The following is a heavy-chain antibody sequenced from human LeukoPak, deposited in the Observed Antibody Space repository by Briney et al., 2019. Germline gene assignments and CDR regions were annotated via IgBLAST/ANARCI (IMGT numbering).Heavy chain of an antibody. CDR1: GFTFSSYY. CDR2: IKQDGSEK. J-gene: IGHJ4*02. V-gene: IGHV3-7*01. Sequence: PGGSLRLSCSASGFTFSSYYMTWVRQAPGKAREWVAFIKQDGSEKAYVDSVKGRFTISRDNAKNSLYLQMDSLRAEDTAIYYCVRGSPVWEIWGQGALVTVSS. CDR3: VRGSPVWEI. D-gene: IGHD1-26*01.